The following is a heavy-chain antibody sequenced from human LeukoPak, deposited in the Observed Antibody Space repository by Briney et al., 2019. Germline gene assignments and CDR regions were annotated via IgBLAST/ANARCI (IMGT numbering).Heavy chain of an antibody. J-gene: IGHJ4*02. CDR2: IYASGAT. CDR1: GGSISTYY. V-gene: IGHV4-59*01. D-gene: IGHD1-26*01. Sequence: SETQSLTCTISGGSISTYYGSWIRQPPGKGLEWIGYIYASGATDYNHSLKSRVTLSVDRCENQFFLKLTSVTAADTAVYYCVRGSTHDSWGQKTGVSVSS. CDR3: VRGSTHDS.